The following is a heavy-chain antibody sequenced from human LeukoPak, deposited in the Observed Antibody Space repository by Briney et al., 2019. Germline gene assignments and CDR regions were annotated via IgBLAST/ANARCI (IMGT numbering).Heavy chain of an antibody. CDR1: GGSFSGYY. CDR2: INHSGST. CDR3: AGEGYCGGGSCYSLYFDY. D-gene: IGHD2-15*01. Sequence: SETLSLTCAVYGGSFSGYYWSWIRQPPGKGLEWIGEINHSGSTNYNPSLKSRVTISVDTSKNQFSLKLSSVTAADTAVYFCAGEGYCGGGSCYSLYFDYWGQGTLVTVSS. V-gene: IGHV4-34*01. J-gene: IGHJ4*02.